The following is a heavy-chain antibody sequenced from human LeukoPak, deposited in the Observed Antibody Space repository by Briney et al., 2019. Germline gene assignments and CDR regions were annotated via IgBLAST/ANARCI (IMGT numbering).Heavy chain of an antibody. CDR2: IFHSGSV. J-gene: IGHJ3*02. D-gene: IGHD2-8*02. CDR3: ARDTGNRDDAFDI. Sequence: SETLSLTCIVSGYSISSDYFWGLVRQPPGKGLEWIGSIFHSGSVYYNPSLKSRVTISVDTSKNQFSLKLSSVTAADTAVYYCARDTGNRDDAFDIWGQGTMVTVSS. CDR1: GYSISSDYF. V-gene: IGHV4-38-2*02.